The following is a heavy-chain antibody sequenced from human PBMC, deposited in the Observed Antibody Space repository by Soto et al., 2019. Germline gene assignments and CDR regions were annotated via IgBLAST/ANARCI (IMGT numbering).Heavy chain of an antibody. Sequence: SETLSLTCAVYGGSFSGYYWSWIRQPPGKGLEWIGEINHSGSTNYNPSLKSRVTISVDTSKNQFSLKLSSVTAADTAVYYCAKDRNSGLIYYYGMDVWGQGTTVTVSS. CDR3: AKDRNSGLIYYYGMDV. CDR2: INHSGST. CDR1: GGSFSGYY. J-gene: IGHJ6*02. D-gene: IGHD6-19*01. V-gene: IGHV4-34*01.